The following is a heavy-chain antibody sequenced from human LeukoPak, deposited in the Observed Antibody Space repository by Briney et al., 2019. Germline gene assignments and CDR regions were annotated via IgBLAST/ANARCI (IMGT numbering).Heavy chain of an antibody. J-gene: IGHJ4*02. Sequence: GASVKVSCKASGYTLTSYAMHWVRQAPGQRLERMGWINAGNGNTKYSQKFQGRVTFTRDTSASTAYMELSSLRSEDTAVYYCARDRGGSYVNYFDYWGQGTLVTVSS. CDR1: GYTLTSYA. V-gene: IGHV1-3*01. CDR3: ARDRGGSYVNYFDY. D-gene: IGHD1-26*01. CDR2: INAGNGNT.